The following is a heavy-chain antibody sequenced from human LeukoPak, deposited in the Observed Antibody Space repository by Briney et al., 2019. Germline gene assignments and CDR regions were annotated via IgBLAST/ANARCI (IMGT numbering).Heavy chain of an antibody. D-gene: IGHD5-12*01. V-gene: IGHV3-23*01. CDR3: AKAGSGYDYYFDY. Sequence: GGSLRLSCAASGFTFSSHAMSWVRQAPGKGLEWVSAISGSGGSTYYADSVKDRFTISRDNSKNTLYLQMNSLRAEDTAVYYCAKAGSGYDYYFDYWGQGTLVTVSS. CDR1: GFTFSSHA. CDR2: ISGSGGST. J-gene: IGHJ4*02.